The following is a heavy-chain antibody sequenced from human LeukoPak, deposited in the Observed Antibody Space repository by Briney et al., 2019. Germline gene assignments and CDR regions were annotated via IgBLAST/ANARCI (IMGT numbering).Heavy chain of an antibody. CDR2: ITNTGGSS. J-gene: IGHJ6*03. CDR1: GFTFSSYG. D-gene: IGHD3-10*01. CDR3: AKISGSGSNYYYYYTDV. Sequence: GGTLRLSCAASGFTFSSYGMNWVRQAPGKGLEWVSTITNTGGSSYYADSVKGRFTISRDNSNNTLYLQMHSLRAEDTAVYYCAKISGSGSNYYYYYTDVWGKGTAVTISS. V-gene: IGHV3-23*01.